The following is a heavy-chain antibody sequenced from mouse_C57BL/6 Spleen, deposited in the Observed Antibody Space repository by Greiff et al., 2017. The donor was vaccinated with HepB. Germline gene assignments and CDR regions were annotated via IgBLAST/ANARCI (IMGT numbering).Heavy chain of an antibody. D-gene: IGHD1-1*01. J-gene: IGHJ1*03. V-gene: IGHV1-50*01. Sequence: QVQLQQPGAELVKPGASVKLSCKASDYTFTSYWMQWVKQRPGQGLEWIGEIDPSDSFTNYNQKFKGKATLTVDTSSSTAYMQLSSLTSEDSAVYYCARRTVAPYFDVWGTGTTVTVSS. CDR2: IDPSDSFT. CDR3: ARRTVAPYFDV. CDR1: DYTFTSYW.